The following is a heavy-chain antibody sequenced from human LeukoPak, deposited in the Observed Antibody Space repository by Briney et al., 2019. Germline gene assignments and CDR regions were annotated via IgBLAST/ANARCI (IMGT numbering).Heavy chain of an antibody. D-gene: IGHD5-18*01. V-gene: IGHV3-7*01. J-gene: IGHJ4*02. CDR1: GFTFSSYW. CDR3: ARDRRGGGYSYGESDY. CDR2: IKQDGSEK. Sequence: GGSLRLSCAASGFTFSSYWMSWVRQAPGKGLEWVANIKQDGSEKYYVDSVKGRFTISRDNAKNSLYLQMNSLRAEDTAVYYCARDRRGGGYSYGESDYWGQGTLVTVSS.